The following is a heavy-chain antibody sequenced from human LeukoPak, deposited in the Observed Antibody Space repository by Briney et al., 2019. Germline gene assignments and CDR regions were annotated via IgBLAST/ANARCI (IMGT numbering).Heavy chain of an antibody. Sequence: GSLRLSCAASGFTFSSYEMNWVRQAPGKGLEWVSYISSSGSTIYYADSVKGRFTISRDNAKNSLYLQMNSLRAEDTALYYCARDQGSFDYWGQGTLVTVSS. CDR3: ARDQGSFDY. V-gene: IGHV3-48*03. CDR1: GFTFSSYE. J-gene: IGHJ4*02. CDR2: ISSSGSTI.